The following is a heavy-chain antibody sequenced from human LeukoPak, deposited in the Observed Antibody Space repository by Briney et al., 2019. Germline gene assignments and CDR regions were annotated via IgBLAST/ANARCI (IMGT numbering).Heavy chain of an antibody. CDR3: ARGLYSGSYPYNWFDP. CDR1: GGSISSHY. V-gene: IGHV4-4*07. CDR2: IYTSGST. Sequence: SETLSLTCTVSGGSISSHYWSWIRQPAGKGLEWIGRIYTSGSTNYNPSLKSRVTMSVDTSKNQFSLKLSSVTAADTAVYYCARGLYSGSYPYNWFDPWGQGTLVTVSS. D-gene: IGHD1-26*01. J-gene: IGHJ5*02.